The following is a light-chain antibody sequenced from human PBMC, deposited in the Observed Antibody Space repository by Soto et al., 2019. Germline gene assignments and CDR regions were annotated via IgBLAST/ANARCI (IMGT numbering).Light chain of an antibody. Sequence: DIQMTQSPSTLSASVGDRVTITCRASQSRSSWLAWYQQKPGKAPNLLIYKASNLESGVPSRFSGRGSGTEFTLTISSLQPDDVATYYCQEYNGEMYTVGQGTKVEIK. CDR2: KAS. J-gene: IGKJ2*01. V-gene: IGKV1-5*03. CDR3: QEYNGEMYT. CDR1: QSRSSW.